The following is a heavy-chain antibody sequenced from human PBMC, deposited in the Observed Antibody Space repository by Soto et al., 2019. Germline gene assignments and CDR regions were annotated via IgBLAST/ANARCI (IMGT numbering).Heavy chain of an antibody. J-gene: IGHJ6*02. V-gene: IGHV1-58*02. Sequence: QMQLVQSGPEVKKPGTSVKVSCKASGFTFTSSAMQWVRQARGRLEWIGWIVVGSGNTNYAQKFQERVTITRDMATSTAYMKLSSLRSEDTAVYYCAAEPLGLRYYYGMDVWGQGTTVTVSS. CDR2: IVVGSGNT. CDR1: GFTFTSSA. CDR3: AAEPLGLRYYYGMDV.